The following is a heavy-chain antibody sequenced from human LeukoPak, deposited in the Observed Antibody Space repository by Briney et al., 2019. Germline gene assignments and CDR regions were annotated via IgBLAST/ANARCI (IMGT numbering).Heavy chain of an antibody. CDR2: ISGSGDNT. J-gene: IGHJ4*02. Sequence: GGSLRLSCAASGFTFSSYAMSWVRQVPGKGLEWVSVISGSGDNTYYADSVKGRFTISRDNSKNMLYLQMNSLGAEDTAVYYCAKWKYSNSGIDGYWGQGTLVTVSS. D-gene: IGHD6-6*01. CDR3: AKWKYSNSGIDGY. V-gene: IGHV3-23*01. CDR1: GFTFSSYA.